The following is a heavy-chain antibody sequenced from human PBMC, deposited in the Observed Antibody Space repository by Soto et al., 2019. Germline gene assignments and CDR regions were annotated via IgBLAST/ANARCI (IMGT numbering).Heavy chain of an antibody. CDR2: INPNSGGT. Sequence: ASVKVSCKASGYTFTGYYMHWVRQAPGQGLEWMGWINPNSGGTNYAQKFQGWVTMTRDTSISTAYMELSRLRSDDTAVYYCARAPWDSSGPGVYWGQGTLVTVSS. V-gene: IGHV1-2*04. D-gene: IGHD6-19*01. J-gene: IGHJ4*02. CDR3: ARAPWDSSGPGVY. CDR1: GYTFTGYY.